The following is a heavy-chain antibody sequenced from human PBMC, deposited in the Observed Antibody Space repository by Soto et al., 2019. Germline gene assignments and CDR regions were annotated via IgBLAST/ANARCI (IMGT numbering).Heavy chain of an antibody. J-gene: IGHJ6*02. CDR1: GFTLSSYA. D-gene: IGHD1-1*01. V-gene: IGHV3-23*01. Sequence: EGSLRLSCAASGFTLSSYAMSWVRQAPGKGLEWVSAISGSGGSTYYADSVKGRFTISRDNSKNTLYLQMNSLRAEDTAVYYCAKHNGGTPYGMDVWGQGTTVTVSS. CDR3: AKHNGGTPYGMDV. CDR2: ISGSGGST.